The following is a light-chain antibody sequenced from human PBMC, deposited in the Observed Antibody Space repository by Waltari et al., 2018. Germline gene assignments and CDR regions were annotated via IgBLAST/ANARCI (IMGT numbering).Light chain of an antibody. CDR1: QSVNNY. CDR2: DTF. J-gene: IGKJ4*01. V-gene: IGKV3-11*01. CDR3: QQRSDWPLT. Sequence: EIALTQSPATLSLSPGERATLSCRASQSVNNYLAWYQQKPGQAPRLLIYDTFYRATDIPARFSGSGSGTDFTLTISNLEPEDFAIYYCQQRSDWPLTFGGGTKVEIK.